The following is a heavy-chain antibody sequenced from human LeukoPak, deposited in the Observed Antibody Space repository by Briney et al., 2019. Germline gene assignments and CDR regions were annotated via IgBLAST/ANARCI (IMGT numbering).Heavy chain of an antibody. D-gene: IGHD2-2*01. CDR3: ARPEGLQLSLEPFDI. Sequence: PGGSLRLSCAASGFSFSSYEMNWVRLAPGKGLEWVSYIGRSGSTIYYADSVKGRFTISRDNAKNSLHLQMNSLRVEDTAVYYCARPEGLQLSLEPFDIWGQGTMVTVSS. J-gene: IGHJ3*02. V-gene: IGHV3-48*03. CDR2: IGRSGSTI. CDR1: GFSFSSYE.